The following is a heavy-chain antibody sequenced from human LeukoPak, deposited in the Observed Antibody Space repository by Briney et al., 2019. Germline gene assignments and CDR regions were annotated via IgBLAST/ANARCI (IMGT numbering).Heavy chain of an antibody. CDR3: ASYSSSSNSFDN. Sequence: ASVKVSCKASGYTFTSYGIGWVRQAPGQGLEWMGWISAYNGNTNYAQKLQGRVTMTTDTSTSTAYMELRSLRSDDTAVYYCASYSSSSNSFDNWGQGTLVTVSS. V-gene: IGHV1-18*01. CDR2: ISAYNGNT. D-gene: IGHD6-6*01. CDR1: GYTFTSYG. J-gene: IGHJ4*02.